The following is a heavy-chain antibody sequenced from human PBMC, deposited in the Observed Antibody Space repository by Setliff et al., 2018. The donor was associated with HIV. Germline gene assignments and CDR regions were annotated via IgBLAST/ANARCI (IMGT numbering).Heavy chain of an antibody. Sequence: TLPLTCTVSGGSITSGSDYWSWIRQPAGKGLEWIGRIYTTGSTNYNPSLKSRVTISVDTSENQFSLKLSSVTAADTAVYYCARSRNSYVGGFDFWGQGTLVTSPQ. CDR2: IYTTGST. CDR1: GGSITSGSDY. J-gene: IGHJ4*02. V-gene: IGHV4-61*02. CDR3: ARSRNSYVGGFDF. D-gene: IGHD3-16*01.